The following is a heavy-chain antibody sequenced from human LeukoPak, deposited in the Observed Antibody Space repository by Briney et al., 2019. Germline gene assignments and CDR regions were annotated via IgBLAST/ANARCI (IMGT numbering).Heavy chain of an antibody. CDR1: EFSVGSNY. CDR2: IGGSGTRP. V-gene: IGHV3-23*01. CDR3: AKDSGWILFDD. J-gene: IGHJ4*02. D-gene: IGHD2-2*03. Sequence: GGSLTLSCAASEFSVGSNYMTWVRQAPGKGLEWVSGIGGSGTRPYYADSVKGRFTISRDNSKNTLYLQMNSLRDEETAVYYCAKDSGWILFDDWGQGTLVTVSS.